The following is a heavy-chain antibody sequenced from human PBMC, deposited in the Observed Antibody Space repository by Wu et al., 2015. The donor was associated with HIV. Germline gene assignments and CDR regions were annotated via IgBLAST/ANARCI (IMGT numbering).Heavy chain of an antibody. CDR3: ARASLPLRIVVVVAAHFDY. CDR2: INPNSGGT. J-gene: IGHJ4*02. V-gene: IGHV1-2*02. Sequence: QVQLVQSGAEVKKPGASVKVSCKASGYTFTGYYMHWVRQAPGQGLEWMGWINPNSGGTNYAQKFQGRVTMTRDTSISTAYMELSRLRSDDTAVYYCARASLPLRIVVVVAAHFDYWGQGTLVTVSS. D-gene: IGHD2-15*01. CDR1: GYTFTGYY.